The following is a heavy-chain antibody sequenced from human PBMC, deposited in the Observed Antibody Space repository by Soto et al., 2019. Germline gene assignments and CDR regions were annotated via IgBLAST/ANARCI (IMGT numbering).Heavy chain of an antibody. Sequence: ASVKVSCKASGYTFTGHYIHWVREAPEQGPEWMGEIGPESGATRYAQKFQGRVTMTRDMSITTVYMELNNLSPDDTAVYYCGRGRSGQIVVFYWGEGTPVPVSS. CDR3: GRGRSGQIVVFY. CDR2: IGPESGAT. V-gene: IGHV1-2*02. J-gene: IGHJ1*01. CDR1: GYTFTGHY. D-gene: IGHD1-26*01.